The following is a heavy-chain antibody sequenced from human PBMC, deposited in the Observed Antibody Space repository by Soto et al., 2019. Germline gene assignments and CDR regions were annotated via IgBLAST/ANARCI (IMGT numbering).Heavy chain of an antibody. V-gene: IGHV3-23*01. D-gene: IGHD2-15*01. J-gene: IGHJ4*02. CDR1: GFTFISYA. CDR2: VSIGGST. CDR3: AKRRGAGGHFDY. Sequence: GSLRLSCAASGFTFISYAMGWVRQGPGKGLEWVAVVSIGGSTHCADSVRGRFTISRDNSKNTLSLQMNSLTAEDTAVYFCAKRRGAGGHFDYWGQGALVTVSS.